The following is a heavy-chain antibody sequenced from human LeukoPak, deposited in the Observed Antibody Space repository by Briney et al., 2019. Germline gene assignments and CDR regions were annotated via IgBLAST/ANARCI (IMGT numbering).Heavy chain of an antibody. D-gene: IGHD6-19*01. CDR1: GGSISSYY. J-gene: IGHJ6*02. Sequence: SETLSLTCTVSGGSISSYYWSWIRQPPGKGLEWTGYIYYSGSTNYNPSLKSRVTISVDTSKNQFSLKLSSVTAADTAVYYCARVNSSGWSRARYYYGMDVWGQGTTVTVSS. CDR3: ARVNSSGWSRARYYYGMDV. V-gene: IGHV4-59*01. CDR2: IYYSGST.